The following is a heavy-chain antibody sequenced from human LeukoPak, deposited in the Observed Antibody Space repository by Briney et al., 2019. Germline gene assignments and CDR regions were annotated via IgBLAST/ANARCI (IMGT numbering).Heavy chain of an antibody. CDR1: GVSVSGSHW. Sequence: PSGTLSLTCTVSGVSVSGSHWWSWVRQTPTKGLEWIGEVHHSGRTNLHPSLESRVVISIDKSNNQVSLKLTSVTPAGTAVYFCARASYDFLTAYYIDYWGQGTLVTVSS. D-gene: IGHD3-9*01. CDR2: VHHSGRT. V-gene: IGHV4-4*02. J-gene: IGHJ4*02. CDR3: ARASYDFLTAYYIDY.